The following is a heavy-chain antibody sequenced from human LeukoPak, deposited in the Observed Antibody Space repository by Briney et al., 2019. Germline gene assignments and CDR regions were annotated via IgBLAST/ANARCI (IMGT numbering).Heavy chain of an antibody. CDR1: GFTFSSYW. CDR3: ARDLRYCSGGSCYSKGGEFDY. J-gene: IGHJ4*02. Sequence: GGSLTLSCAASGFTFSSYWMSWVRQAPGKGLEWVSNVKQDGSEKYYVDSVKGRFTISRDNAKNSLYLQMNSLRAEDTAVYYCARDLRYCSGGSCYSKGGEFDYWGQGTLVTVSS. V-gene: IGHV3-7*01. D-gene: IGHD2-15*01. CDR2: VKQDGSEK.